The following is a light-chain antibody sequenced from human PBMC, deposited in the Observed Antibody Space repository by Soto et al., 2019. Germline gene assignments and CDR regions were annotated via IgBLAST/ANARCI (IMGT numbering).Light chain of an antibody. CDR3: AVWDDSLSGYV. V-gene: IGLV1-47*02. J-gene: IGLJ1*01. CDR1: SSNIGINF. Sequence: QSGLSQPPSASGTPGQRVTISCSGSSSNIGINFVYWYQQLPGTAPKLLIYSNNQRPSGVPDRFTGSRSGTSASLAIRGLQSEDEAEYYCAVWDDSLSGYVFGTGTKVTVL. CDR2: SNN.